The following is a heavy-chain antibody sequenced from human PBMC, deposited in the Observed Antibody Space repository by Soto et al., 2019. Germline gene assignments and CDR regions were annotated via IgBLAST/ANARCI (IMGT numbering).Heavy chain of an antibody. CDR3: ARTRSFTLGFYYDGMDV. CDR1: GYSFASYW. J-gene: IGHJ6*02. CDR2: IYPGDSDT. Sequence: PGEPLKISCNGSGYSFASYWIRWVRQMPWKDLGWMGIIYPGDSDTRYSPSFQGQVTISADKSLRTAYLQWTSLKASDTALYYCARTRSFTLGFYYDGMDVCGQGTTVTVSS. V-gene: IGHV5-51*01. D-gene: IGHD6-6*01.